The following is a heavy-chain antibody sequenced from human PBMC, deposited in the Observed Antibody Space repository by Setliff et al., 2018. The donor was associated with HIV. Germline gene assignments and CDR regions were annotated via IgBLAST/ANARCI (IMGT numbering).Heavy chain of an antibody. CDR1: GGSVGSSSYY. Sequence: PSETLSLTCPVSGGSVGSSSYYWAWIRQPPGKGLEWIGSIYYTGNTKYNPSLESRVTFSIDTSENQFSLRLASVTAADTAIYYCARDDSIVLVPAIMRGDGFDFWGQGRMVTVSS. CDR3: ARDDSIVLVPAIMRGDGFDF. V-gene: IGHV4-39*07. D-gene: IGHD2-2*01. CDR2: IYYTGNT. J-gene: IGHJ3*01.